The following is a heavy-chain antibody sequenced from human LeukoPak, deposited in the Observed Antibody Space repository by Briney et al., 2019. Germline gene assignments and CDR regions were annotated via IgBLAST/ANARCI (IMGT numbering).Heavy chain of an antibody. Sequence: PSETLSLTCTVSGGSISSSGYYWGWIRQPPGKGREWIGSIYYRGSTSYNPSLTSRVTISVDTSKNQLSLKLSSLTAADTAVYYCARHEYSGSYYGLSWFDPWGQGTLVTVSS. J-gene: IGHJ5*02. CDR2: IYYRGST. CDR1: GGSISSSGYY. V-gene: IGHV4-39*01. D-gene: IGHD1-26*01. CDR3: ARHEYSGSYYGLSWFDP.